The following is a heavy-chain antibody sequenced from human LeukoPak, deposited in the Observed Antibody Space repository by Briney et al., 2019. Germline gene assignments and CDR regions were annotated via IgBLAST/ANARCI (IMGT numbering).Heavy chain of an antibody. CDR1: GGSINNYY. D-gene: IGHD1-1*01. V-gene: IGHV4-59*12. CDR2: MHYSGST. J-gene: IGHJ4*02. Sequence: SETLSLTCTVSGGSINNYYWRWIRQPPGKGLEWIGYMHYSGSTNYNPSLKSRVTTSVDTSKNQFSLKLSSVTAADTAVYFCARVSGTTPFDYWGQGILVTVSS. CDR3: ARVSGTTPFDY.